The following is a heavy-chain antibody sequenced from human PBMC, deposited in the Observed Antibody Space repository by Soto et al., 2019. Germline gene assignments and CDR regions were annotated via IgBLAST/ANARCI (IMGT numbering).Heavy chain of an antibody. CDR1: ENTFTSHW. J-gene: IGHJ4*02. CDR3: ASQHCSSRTCYFDY. CDR2: IYVGDSET. Sequence: GESLKISCKGSENTFTSHWIGWVRQMPGKGLGWMGIIYVGDSETKYSPPFQGQVTISADKSISTAYLQWSSLKASDSAMYYCASQHCSSRTCYFDYWGQGTLVTVSS. D-gene: IGHD2-2*01. V-gene: IGHV5-51*01.